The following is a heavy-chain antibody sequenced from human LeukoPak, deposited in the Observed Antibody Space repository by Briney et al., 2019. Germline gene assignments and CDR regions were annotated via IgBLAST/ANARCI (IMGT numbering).Heavy chain of an antibody. Sequence: PGRSLRLSCAASGFTFSSYGMSWVRQAPGKGLEWVSTIIGSAVNTYYADSVKGRFTISRDDSKNTVYLQMNSLRAEDTAVYSCAKYTSGTSYRGLDQWGQGTLVTVSS. V-gene: IGHV3-23*01. CDR3: AKYTSGTSYRGLDQ. CDR1: GFTFSSYG. CDR2: IIGSAVNT. D-gene: IGHD3-10*01. J-gene: IGHJ4*02.